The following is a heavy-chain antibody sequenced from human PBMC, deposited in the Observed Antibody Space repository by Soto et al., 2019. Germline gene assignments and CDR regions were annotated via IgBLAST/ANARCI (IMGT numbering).Heavy chain of an antibody. Sequence: SETLSLTCSVSGGSISSGYYYWSWIRQPPGKGLEWIGNIYYSGNTYYNPSLKSRLIISRDTSKNQFSLKVGSVTAADTAVYYCARGDSQVSSVFDYWGQGRLVTVSS. V-gene: IGHV4-30-4*01. CDR3: ARGDSQVSSVFDY. CDR1: GGSISSGYYY. D-gene: IGHD3-16*01. CDR2: IYYSGNT. J-gene: IGHJ4*02.